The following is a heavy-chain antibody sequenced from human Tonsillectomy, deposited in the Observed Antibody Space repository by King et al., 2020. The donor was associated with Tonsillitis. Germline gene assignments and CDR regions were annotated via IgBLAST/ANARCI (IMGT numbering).Heavy chain of an antibody. CDR3: ARHGRLAPAATSNWFDP. Sequence: VQLVQSGAEVKKPGESLRISCKDSGYSFTSYWISWVRQMPGKGLEWMGRIDPSDSYTNYSPSFQDHVTISVDKSISTAYLHWSSLKASDTAMYYCARHGRLAPAATSNWFDPWGQGTLVIVSS. V-gene: IGHV5-10-1*01. CDR1: GYSFTSYW. J-gene: IGHJ5*02. CDR2: IDPSDSYT. D-gene: IGHD2-2*01.